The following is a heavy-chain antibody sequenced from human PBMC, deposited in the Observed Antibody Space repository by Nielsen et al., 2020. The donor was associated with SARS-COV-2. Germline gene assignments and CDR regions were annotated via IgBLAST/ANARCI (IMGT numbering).Heavy chain of an antibody. Sequence: GGSLRLSCTASGFTFDDYDMAWVRQAPGRGLEWVAGITWNNGRIGYADSVKGRFTISRDNAKNSLYLQMNSLRAEDTALYYCAKGYDSTRRGFDPWGQGTLVTVSS. V-gene: IGHV3-9*01. CDR1: GFTFDDYD. CDR2: ITWNNGRI. J-gene: IGHJ5*02. D-gene: IGHD3-22*01. CDR3: AKGYDSTRRGFDP.